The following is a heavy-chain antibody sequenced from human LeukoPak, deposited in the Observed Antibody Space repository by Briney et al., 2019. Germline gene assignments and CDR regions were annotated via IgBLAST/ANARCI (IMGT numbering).Heavy chain of an antibody. J-gene: IGHJ2*01. CDR2: IFNPGGAT. Sequence: GGSLRLSCAASGFTFSSYWMHWVRQAPGKGLVWVSRIFNPGGATAYVDSVKGRFTISRDNAENTLSLQMNSLRVEDTAVYYCVRVNCAGDCTSRDWYFDLWGRGTLVVVSS. V-gene: IGHV3-74*01. CDR1: GFTFSSYW. CDR3: VRVNCAGDCTSRDWYFDL. D-gene: IGHD2-21*02.